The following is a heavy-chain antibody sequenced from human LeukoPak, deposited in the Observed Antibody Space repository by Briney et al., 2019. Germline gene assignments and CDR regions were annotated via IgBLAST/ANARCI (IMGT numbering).Heavy chain of an antibody. CDR1: GGSISSYY. V-gene: IGHV4-59*08. J-gene: IGHJ5*02. Sequence: SETLSLTCTVSGGSISSYYWSWIRQPPGKGLEWIGYVYYSGSTNYNPSLKSRVTISVDMSKNQFSLKVSSVTAADTAVYYCARRVTSNWFDPWGQGTLVTVSS. CDR2: VYYSGST. D-gene: IGHD2-21*02. CDR3: ARRVTSNWFDP.